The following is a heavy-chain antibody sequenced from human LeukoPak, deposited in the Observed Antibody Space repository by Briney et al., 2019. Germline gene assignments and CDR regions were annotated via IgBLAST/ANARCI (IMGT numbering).Heavy chain of an antibody. CDR3: VRDRAYASGKNWFDP. CDR1: GGSISSGGYS. Sequence: TSETLSLTCAVSGGSISSGGYSWSWIRQPPGKGLEWIGHIDDSGSANRHPSLRSRVAMSVDTSKNQFSLKLTSVTAADTAVYFCVRDRAYASGKNWFDPWGQGTQVTVSS. V-gene: IGHV4-61*08. CDR2: IDDSGSA. D-gene: IGHD3-10*01. J-gene: IGHJ5*02.